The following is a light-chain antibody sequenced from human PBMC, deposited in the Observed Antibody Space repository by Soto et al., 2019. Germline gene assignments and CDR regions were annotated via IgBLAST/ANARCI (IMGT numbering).Light chain of an antibody. V-gene: IGLV1-40*01. CDR2: SNI. CDR1: SSDIGAGYD. CDR3: QSYDSSLGGSKGV. Sequence: QSVLTQPPSMSGAPGQRVTISCTGSSSDIGAGYDVHWYQQFPGTAPKLLIYSNINRPSGVPDRFSGSKSGTSASLAITELQAEDEADYYCQSYDSSLGGSKGVFGGGTKVTVL. J-gene: IGLJ3*02.